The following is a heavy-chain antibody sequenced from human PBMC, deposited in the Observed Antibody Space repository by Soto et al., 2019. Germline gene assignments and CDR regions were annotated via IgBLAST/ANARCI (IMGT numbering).Heavy chain of an antibody. V-gene: IGHV3-33*01. Sequence: QVQLVESGGGVVQPGRSLRLSCAASGFTFSSYGMHWVRQAPGKGLEWVAVIWYDGSNKYYADSVKGRFTIYRDNSKNTLYLQMNSLRAEDTAVYYCARVYSSSWYYYYYGMDVWGQGTTVTVSS. CDR2: IWYDGSNK. CDR3: ARVYSSSWYYYYYGMDV. CDR1: GFTFSSYG. J-gene: IGHJ6*02. D-gene: IGHD6-13*01.